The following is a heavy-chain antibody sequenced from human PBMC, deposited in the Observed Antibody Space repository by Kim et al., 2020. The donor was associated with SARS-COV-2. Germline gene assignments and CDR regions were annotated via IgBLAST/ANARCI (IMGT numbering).Heavy chain of an antibody. V-gene: IGHV1-8*01. J-gene: IGHJ4*02. CDR3: ARGSLYYYGSGSFNY. Sequence: QKFQGRVTMTRNTSISTAYMELSSLRSEDTAVYYCARGSLYYYGSGSFNYWGQGTLVTVSS. D-gene: IGHD3-10*01.